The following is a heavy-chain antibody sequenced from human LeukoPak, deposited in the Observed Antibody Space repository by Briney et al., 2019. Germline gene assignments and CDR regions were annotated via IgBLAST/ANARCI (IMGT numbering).Heavy chain of an antibody. CDR1: GDSISSSSYY. CDR3: ARARYYGGNSRYYYYYMDV. J-gene: IGHJ6*03. CDR2: IYTSGST. Sequence: KSSETLSLTCTVSGDSISSSSYYWGWIRQPAGKGLEWIGRIYTSGSTNYNPSLKSRVTISVDTSKNQFSLKLSSVTAADTAVYYCARARYYGGNSRYYYYYMDVWGKGTTVTVSS. V-gene: IGHV4-61*02. D-gene: IGHD4-23*01.